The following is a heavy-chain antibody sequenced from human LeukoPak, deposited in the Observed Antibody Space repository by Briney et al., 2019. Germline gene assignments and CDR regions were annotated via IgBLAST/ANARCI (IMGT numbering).Heavy chain of an antibody. J-gene: IGHJ3*02. CDR2: INHSGST. CDR1: GGSFSGYY. CDR3: ARGGLLLWFGELLYRDAFDI. Sequence: SETLSLTCAVYGGSFSGYYWSWIRQPPGKGLEWIGEINHSGSTNYNPSLKSRVTISVDTSKNQFSLKLSSVTAADTAVYYCARGGLLLWFGELLYRDAFDIWGQGTMVTVSS. D-gene: IGHD3-10*01. V-gene: IGHV4-34*01.